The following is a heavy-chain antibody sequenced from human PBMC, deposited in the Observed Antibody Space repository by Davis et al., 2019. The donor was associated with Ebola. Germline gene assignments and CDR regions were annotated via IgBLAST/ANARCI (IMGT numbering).Heavy chain of an antibody. Sequence: GESLKISCAASGFTFSSYGMHWVRQAPGKGLEWVAFIRYDGSKKYYADSVKGRFTISRDNSKNTLYLQMNSLRAEDTAVYYCAKDGTGGNFDYWGQGTLVTVSS. CDR3: AKDGTGGNFDY. CDR1: GFTFSSYG. J-gene: IGHJ4*02. V-gene: IGHV3-30*02. D-gene: IGHD7-27*01. CDR2: IRYDGSKK.